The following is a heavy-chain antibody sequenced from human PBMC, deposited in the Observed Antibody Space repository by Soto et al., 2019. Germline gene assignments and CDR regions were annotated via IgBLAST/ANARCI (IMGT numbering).Heavy chain of an antibody. CDR3: EGVTDRFGTFDY. CDR1: GDSVSSNSAA. V-gene: IGHV6-1*01. Sequence: SQTLSLTCAISGDSVSSNSAAWNWMRQSPSRGLEWLGRTYYRSKWYNDYAVSVKSRITINPDTSKNQFSLQLNSVTPEDTAVYYCEGVTDRFGTFDYWGQGSLVTVSS. CDR2: TYYRSKWYN. D-gene: IGHD3-10*01. J-gene: IGHJ4*02.